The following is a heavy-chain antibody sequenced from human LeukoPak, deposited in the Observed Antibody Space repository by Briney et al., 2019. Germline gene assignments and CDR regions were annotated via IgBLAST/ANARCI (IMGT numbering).Heavy chain of an antibody. Sequence: SETLSLTCTVSGGSFSNYFCSWIRQPAGEGLEWIGRIYTSESTNYNPSVKSRVTMSVDTSNNQFSLKLTSVTAADTAVYYCARQPPQYYGMDVWGQGTTVTVSS. J-gene: IGHJ6*02. D-gene: IGHD1-14*01. CDR1: GGSFSNYF. CDR3: ARQPPQYYGMDV. CDR2: IYTSEST. V-gene: IGHV4-4*07.